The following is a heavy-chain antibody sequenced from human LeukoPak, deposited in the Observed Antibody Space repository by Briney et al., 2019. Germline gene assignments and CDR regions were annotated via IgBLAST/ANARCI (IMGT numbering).Heavy chain of an antibody. D-gene: IGHD1-14*01. Sequence: GGSLRLSCAASGFNYSSYTMNWVRQAPGMGLEWLSYISASRGITYYADSVKGRFTISRDNAKNSLYLQMNSLRAEDTAVYYCARAWAVTGGSFDYWGQGTLVTVSS. CDR1: GFNYSSYT. J-gene: IGHJ4*02. CDR2: ISASRGIT. V-gene: IGHV3-48*01. CDR3: ARAWAVTGGSFDY.